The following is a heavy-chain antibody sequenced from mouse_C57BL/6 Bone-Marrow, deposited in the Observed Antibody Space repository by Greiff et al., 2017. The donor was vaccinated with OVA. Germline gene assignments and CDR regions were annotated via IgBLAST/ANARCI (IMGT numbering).Heavy chain of an antibody. CDR1: GFTFSDYG. V-gene: IGHV5-17*01. D-gene: IGHD4-1*01. CDR2: ISSGSSTI. Sequence: EVQLVESGGGLVKPGGSLKLSCAASGFTFSDYGMNWVRQAPEKGLEWVAYISSGSSTIYYADTVKGRFTISRDNAKNTLFLQMTSLRSEDTAMYYCARSLTGWFAYWGQGTLVTVSA. J-gene: IGHJ3*01. CDR3: ARSLTGWFAY.